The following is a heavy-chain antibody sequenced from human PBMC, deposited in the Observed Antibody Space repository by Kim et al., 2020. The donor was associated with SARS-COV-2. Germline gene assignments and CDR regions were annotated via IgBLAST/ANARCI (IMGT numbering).Heavy chain of an antibody. V-gene: IGHV3-15*01. CDR3: TIALDSGYSSSWFD. Sequence: GGSLRLSCAASGFTFSNAWMSWVRQAPGKGLEWVARIRSKTDGGTTDYAAPVKGRFTIARDDSKHTLQLQRNSLKTEDTAVYYCTIALDSGYSSSWFD. J-gene: IGHJ5*01. CDR2: IRSKTDGGTT. D-gene: IGHD6-13*01. CDR1: GFTFSNAW.